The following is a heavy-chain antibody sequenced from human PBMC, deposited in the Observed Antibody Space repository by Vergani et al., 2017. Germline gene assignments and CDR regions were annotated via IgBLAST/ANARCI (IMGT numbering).Heavy chain of an antibody. CDR2: IYYSGST. D-gene: IGHD1-26*01. J-gene: IGHJ6*02. Sequence: QLQLQESGPGLVKPSETLSLTCTVSGGSISSYYWSWIRQPPGKGLEWIGYIYYSGSTNYNPSLKSRVTISVDTSKNQFSLKLSSVTAADTAVYYCARVSSVGYYGMDVWGQGTTVTVSS. V-gene: IGHV4-59*01. CDR1: GGSISSYY. CDR3: ARVSSVGYYGMDV.